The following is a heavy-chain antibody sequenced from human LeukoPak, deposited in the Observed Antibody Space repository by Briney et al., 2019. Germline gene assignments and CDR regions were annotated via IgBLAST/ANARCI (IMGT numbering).Heavy chain of an antibody. J-gene: IGHJ4*02. CDR1: GGSFSGYY. Sequence: SETLSLTCAVYGGSFSGYYWSWIRQPPGKGLEWIGEINQSGSTNYNPSLKSRVTISVDTSKNQFSLKLSSVTAADTAVYYCARVSPKYYYGSGSYSLDYWGQGTLVTVSS. D-gene: IGHD3-10*01. CDR3: ARVSPKYYYGSGSYSLDY. CDR2: INQSGST. V-gene: IGHV4-34*01.